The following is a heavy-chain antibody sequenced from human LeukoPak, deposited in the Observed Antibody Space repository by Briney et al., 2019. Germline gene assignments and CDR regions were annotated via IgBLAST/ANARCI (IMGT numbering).Heavy chain of an antibody. V-gene: IGHV4-59*01. D-gene: IGHD3-10*01. CDR3: ARVSGQTPRYYYGMDV. Sequence: SSETLSLTCTVSGGSISSYYWSWIRQPPGKGLEWIGYIYYSGSTNYNPSLKSRVTISVDTSKNQFSLKLSSVTAADTAVYYCARVSGQTPRYYYGMDVWGQGTTVTVSS. CDR1: GGSISSYY. J-gene: IGHJ6*02. CDR2: IYYSGST.